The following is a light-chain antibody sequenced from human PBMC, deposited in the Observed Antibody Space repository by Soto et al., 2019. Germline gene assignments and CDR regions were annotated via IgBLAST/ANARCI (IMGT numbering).Light chain of an antibody. Sequence: DIQMTQSPSTLSASVGDRVTITCRASQSISSWLAWYQQKPGKAPKVLIYDASRLESGVPSRFSGSGSGTEFTLTISSLQPDDFATYYCQQYNSYSPSTFGQGTKVEIK. V-gene: IGKV1-5*01. J-gene: IGKJ1*01. CDR2: DAS. CDR3: QQYNSYSPST. CDR1: QSISSW.